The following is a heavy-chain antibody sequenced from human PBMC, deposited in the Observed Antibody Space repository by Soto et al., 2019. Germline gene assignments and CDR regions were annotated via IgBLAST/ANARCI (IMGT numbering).Heavy chain of an antibody. CDR2: IIPIFGTA. CDR1: GDTFSSYA. J-gene: IGHJ3*02. CDR3: ARSEWELLAFDS. Sequence: QVQLVQSGAEVKKPGSSVKVSCKASGDTFSSYAISWVRQAPGQGLEWMGGIIPIFGTANYVQKFQGRVTITADKSTSTAYMELSSLRSEDTAVYYCARSEWELLAFDSWGQGTMVTVSS. D-gene: IGHD1-26*01. V-gene: IGHV1-69*06.